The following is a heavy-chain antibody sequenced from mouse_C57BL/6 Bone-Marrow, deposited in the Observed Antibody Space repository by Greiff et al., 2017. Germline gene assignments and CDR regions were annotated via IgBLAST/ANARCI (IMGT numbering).Heavy chain of an antibody. V-gene: IGHV5-17*01. D-gene: IGHD1-1*01. CDR3: ARRLITPHWYFDD. J-gene: IGHJ1*03. Sequence: EVKLVESGGGLVKPGGSLKLSCAASGFTFSDYGMHWVRQAPEKGLEWVAYISSVSSTIYYADTVKGRFTISRDNAKNTLFLQMTSLRSEDTAMYYCARRLITPHWYFDDWGTGTTVTVSS. CDR1: GFTFSDYG. CDR2: ISSVSSTI.